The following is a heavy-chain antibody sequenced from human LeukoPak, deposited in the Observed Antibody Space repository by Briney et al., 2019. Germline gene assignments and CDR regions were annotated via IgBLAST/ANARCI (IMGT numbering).Heavy chain of an antibody. Sequence: SETLSLTCTVSGGSLSSYHWSWIRQPPGKGLEWIGYIYYSGSTNYNPSLKSRVSISVDTSKNQFSLKLSSVIAADTAVYYCTRDVYCGGDCSYFDSWGQGTLVSVSS. D-gene: IGHD2-21*02. CDR1: GGSLSSYH. CDR3: TRDVYCGGDCSYFDS. V-gene: IGHV4-59*01. CDR2: IYYSGST. J-gene: IGHJ4*02.